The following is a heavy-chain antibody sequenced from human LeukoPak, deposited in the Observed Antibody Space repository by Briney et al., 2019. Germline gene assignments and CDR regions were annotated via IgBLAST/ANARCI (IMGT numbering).Heavy chain of an antibody. D-gene: IGHD1-26*01. J-gene: IGHJ4*02. CDR2: IKTDGSIT. V-gene: IGHV3-74*01. Sequence: GGSLRLSCAASGFTFSSHWMHWVRQAPGKGLVWVSRIKTDGSITSYADSVKGRFTISRDNTQNSLSLQMSSLKAEDTAVYYCVREAAATLFDYWGQGTLVTVSS. CDR3: VREAAATLFDY. CDR1: GFTFSSHW.